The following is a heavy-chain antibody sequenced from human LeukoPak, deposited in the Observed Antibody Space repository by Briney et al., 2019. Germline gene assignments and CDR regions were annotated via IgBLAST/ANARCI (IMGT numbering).Heavy chain of an antibody. V-gene: IGHV4-34*01. CDR1: GGSFSGYY. J-gene: IGHJ6*03. CDR3: ASNTMATYPDYYYMDV. CDR2: INHSGST. Sequence: SETLSLTCAVYGGSFSGYYWSWIRQPPGKGPEWIGEINHSGSTNYNPSLKSRVTISVDTSKNQFSLKLSSVTAADTAVYYCASNTMATYPDYYYMDVWGKGTSVTVSS. D-gene: IGHD5-24*01.